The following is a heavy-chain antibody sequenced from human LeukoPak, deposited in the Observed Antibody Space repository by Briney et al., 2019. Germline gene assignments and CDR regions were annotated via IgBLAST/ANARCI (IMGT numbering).Heavy chain of an antibody. CDR1: GFTVSSNY. D-gene: IGHD2-15*01. J-gene: IGHJ6*02. CDR3: ARDGRGYCSGGSCYPYYYYGMDV. V-gene: IGHV3-66*01. CDR2: IYSAGST. Sequence: PGGSLRLSCAASGFTVSSNYMSWVRHAPGKGLEWVSVIYSAGSTYYADSVKGRFTISRDNSKNTLYLQMNSLRAEDTAVYYCARDGRGYCSGGSCYPYYYYGMDVWGQGTTVTVSS.